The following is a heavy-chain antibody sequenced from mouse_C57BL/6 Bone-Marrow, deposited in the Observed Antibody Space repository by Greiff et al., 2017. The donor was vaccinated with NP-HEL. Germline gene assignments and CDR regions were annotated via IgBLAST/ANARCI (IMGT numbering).Heavy chain of an antibody. CDR2: FYPGSGSI. Sequence: VQGVESGAELVKPGASVKLSCKASGYTFTEYTIHWVKQRSGQGLEWIGWFYPGSGSIKYNEKFKDKATLTADKSSSTVYMELSRLTSEDSAVYFCARHGRGNDGYYVLWFAYWGQGTLVTVSA. J-gene: IGHJ3*01. D-gene: IGHD2-3*01. CDR1: GYTFTEYT. V-gene: IGHV1-62-2*01. CDR3: ARHGRGNDGYYVLWFAY.